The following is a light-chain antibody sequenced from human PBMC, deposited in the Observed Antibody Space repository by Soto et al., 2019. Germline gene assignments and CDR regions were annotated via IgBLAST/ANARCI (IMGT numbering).Light chain of an antibody. CDR1: QSVSSSY. Sequence: EIVLTQSPGTLSFSPGERATLSCMASQSVSSSYLAWYQQKPGQAPRLLIYAASSRATDIPDKFSGSGSGTDFTLTITRLEPEDFAVYYCQQYGSSQWTFGQGTKVDIK. V-gene: IGKV3-20*01. J-gene: IGKJ1*01. CDR3: QQYGSSQWT. CDR2: AAS.